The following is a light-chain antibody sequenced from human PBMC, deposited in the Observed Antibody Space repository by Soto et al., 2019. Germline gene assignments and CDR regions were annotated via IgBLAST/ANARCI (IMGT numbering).Light chain of an antibody. V-gene: IGKV3D-15*01. CDR2: GAR. J-gene: IGKJ1*01. CDR3: QQYGTSPWK. CDR1: ESVSSS. Sequence: EIVMTQSPATLSVSPGERATLSCRASESVSSSLAWYQQKPGQAPRLLIYGARTRATGVPDRFSASGSGTDFSLTISRLEPEDFAVYYCQQYGTSPWKFGQGTKV.